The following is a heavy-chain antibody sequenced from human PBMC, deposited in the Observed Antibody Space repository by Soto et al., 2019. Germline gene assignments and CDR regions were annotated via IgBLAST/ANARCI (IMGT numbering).Heavy chain of an antibody. J-gene: IGHJ4*02. CDR1: GFIFSGYY. CDR2: IGKTGSEI. Sequence: GGSLRLSCAASGFIFSGYYMTWMRQAPGKGLEWVSFIGKTGSEIHYADSVEGRFTISRDNTKNSLFLQMNSLRAEDTAVYYCAREIGNRLPYGPVDYWGQGTLVTVSS. D-gene: IGHD3-10*01. V-gene: IGHV3-11*01. CDR3: AREIGNRLPYGPVDY.